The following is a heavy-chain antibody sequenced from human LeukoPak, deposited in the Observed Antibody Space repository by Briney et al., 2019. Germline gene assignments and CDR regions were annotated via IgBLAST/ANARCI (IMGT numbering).Heavy chain of an antibody. CDR2: IRSKAYGGTT. V-gene: IGHV3-49*03. Sequence: GGSPRLSCTASGFTFGDYAMSWFRQAPGKGLEWVGFIRSKAYGGTTEYAASVKGRFTISRDDSKSIAYLQMNSLKTEDTAVYYCTRAYSSSSFYYYYMDVWGKGTTVTVSS. CDR1: GFTFGDYA. J-gene: IGHJ6*03. CDR3: TRAYSSSSFYYYYMDV. D-gene: IGHD6-6*01.